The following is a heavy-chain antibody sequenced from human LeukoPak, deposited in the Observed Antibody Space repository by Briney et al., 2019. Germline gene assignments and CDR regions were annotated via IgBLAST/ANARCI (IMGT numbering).Heavy chain of an antibody. CDR1: GFTFSSYG. J-gene: IGHJ4*02. Sequence: GGSLRLSCAASGFTFSSYGMHWVRQAPGKGLEWVAFIRYDGSNKYYADSVKGRFTISRDNAKNSLYLQMNSLRAEDTAVYYCARDGYWELLGIAWYWGQGTLVTVSS. CDR3: ARDGYWELLGIAWY. CDR2: IRYDGSNK. V-gene: IGHV3-30*02. D-gene: IGHD1-26*01.